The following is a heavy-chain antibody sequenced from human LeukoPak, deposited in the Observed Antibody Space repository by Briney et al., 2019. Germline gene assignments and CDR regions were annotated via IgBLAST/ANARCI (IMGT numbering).Heavy chain of an antibody. CDR1: GGSISSYY. Sequence: SETLSLTCTVSGGSISSYYWSWIRQPPGKGLEWIGYIYYSGSTNYNPSLKSRVTISVDTSKNQFSLKLSSVTAADTAVYYCARHGRALLPWFGSQTYYYYYGMDVWGQGTTVTVSS. D-gene: IGHD3-10*01. CDR2: IYYSGST. CDR3: ARHGRALLPWFGSQTYYYYYGMDV. V-gene: IGHV4-59*08. J-gene: IGHJ6*02.